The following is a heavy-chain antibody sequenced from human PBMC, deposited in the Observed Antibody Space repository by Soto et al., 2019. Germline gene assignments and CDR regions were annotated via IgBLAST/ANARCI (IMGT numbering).Heavy chain of an antibody. J-gene: IGHJ3*02. V-gene: IGHV1-3*01. CDR3: ARYSGNYQDAFDI. CDR1: GFTFTLYS. Sequence: GASVKVSCKASGFTFTLYSMHLLREEPGQRLEWMGLINGGSGKTKYSQKFQGRVTIARDTSASTAYMEVSSLRSEDTAVYYCARYSGNYQDAFDIWGQGTMVTVSS. CDR2: INGGSGKT. D-gene: IGHD1-26*01.